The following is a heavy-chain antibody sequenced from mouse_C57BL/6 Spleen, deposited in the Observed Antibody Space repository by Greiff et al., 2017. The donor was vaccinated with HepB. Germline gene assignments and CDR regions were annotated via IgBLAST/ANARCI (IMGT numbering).Heavy chain of an antibody. CDR3: ARGEDDYETWFAY. Sequence: EVQLVESGGGLVKPGGSLKLSCAASGFTFSSYAMSWVRQTPEKRLEWVATISDGGSYTYYPDNVKGRFTISRDNAKNNLYLQMSHLKSEDTAMYYCARGEDDYETWFAYWGQGTLVTVSA. CDR1: GFTFSSYA. CDR2: ISDGGSYT. V-gene: IGHV5-4*01. J-gene: IGHJ3*01. D-gene: IGHD2-4*01.